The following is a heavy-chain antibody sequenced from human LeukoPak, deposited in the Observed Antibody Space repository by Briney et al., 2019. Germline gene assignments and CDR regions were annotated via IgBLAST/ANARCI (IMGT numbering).Heavy chain of an antibody. CDR2: IYTSGST. CDR3: ARDKGKLWFGEPGAFDI. V-gene: IGHV4-61*02. Sequence: PSETLSLTCTVSGGSISSGSYYWSWIRQPAGKGLEWIGRIYTSGSTNYNPSLKSRVTISVDTSKNQFSLKLSSVTAADTAVYYCARDKGKLWFGEPGAFDIWGQGTMVTVSS. J-gene: IGHJ3*02. CDR1: GGSISSGSYY. D-gene: IGHD3-10*01.